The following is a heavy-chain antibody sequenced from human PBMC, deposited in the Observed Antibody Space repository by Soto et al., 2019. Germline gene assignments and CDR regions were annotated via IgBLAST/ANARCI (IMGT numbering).Heavy chain of an antibody. Sequence: TSETLSLTCAVSGGSISSSYWWSWVRQPPGKGLEWIGEIYHSGSTYYNQSLKSRVTISVDTSMNQFSLTLTSVTAADTAVYYCARDPARGGGSYLGYFDYWGQGTPVTVSS. CDR3: ARDPARGGGSYLGYFDY. D-gene: IGHD1-26*01. CDR1: GGSISSSYW. J-gene: IGHJ4*02. V-gene: IGHV4-4*02. CDR2: IYHSGST.